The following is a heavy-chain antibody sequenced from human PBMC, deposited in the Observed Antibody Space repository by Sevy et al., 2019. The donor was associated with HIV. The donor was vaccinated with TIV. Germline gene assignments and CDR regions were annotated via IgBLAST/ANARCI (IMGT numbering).Heavy chain of an antibody. D-gene: IGHD1-20*01. Sequence: SETLSLTCTVSGGSMNIYYWSWIRQPPGKGLEWSGYIYYSGSTNYNPSLKSRVTISVDTSKNQFSLKLRSVTAADTAVYYCARVGFNWNDVDYWGQGTLVTVSS. CDR1: GGSMNIYY. V-gene: IGHV4-59*01. CDR3: ARVGFNWNDVDY. J-gene: IGHJ4*02. CDR2: IYYSGST.